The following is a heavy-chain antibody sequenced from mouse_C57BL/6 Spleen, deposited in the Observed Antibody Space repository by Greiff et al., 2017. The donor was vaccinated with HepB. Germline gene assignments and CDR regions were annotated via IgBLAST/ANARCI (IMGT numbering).Heavy chain of an antibody. CDR2: IRNKANGYTT. Sequence: DVKLVESGGGLVQPGGSLSLSCAASGFTFTDYYMSWVRQPPGKALEWLGFIRNKANGYTTEYSASVKGRFTISRDNSQSILYLQMNALRAEDSATYYCARYTRYGYFDVWGTGTTVTVSS. J-gene: IGHJ1*03. CDR3: ARYTRYGYFDV. V-gene: IGHV7-3*01. CDR1: GFTFTDYY.